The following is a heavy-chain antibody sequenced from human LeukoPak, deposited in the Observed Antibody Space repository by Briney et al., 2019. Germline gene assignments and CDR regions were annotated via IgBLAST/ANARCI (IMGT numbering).Heavy chain of an antibody. CDR1: GGSFSGYY. CDR3: ARVAVAGSPFDY. Sequence: SETLSLTCAVYGGSFSGYYWSWIRQPPGKGLEWIGEINHSGSTNYNPSLKSRVTISVDKSKNQFSLKLSSVTAADTAVYYCARVAVAGSPFDYWGQGTLVTVSS. D-gene: IGHD6-19*01. V-gene: IGHV4-34*01. J-gene: IGHJ4*02. CDR2: INHSGST.